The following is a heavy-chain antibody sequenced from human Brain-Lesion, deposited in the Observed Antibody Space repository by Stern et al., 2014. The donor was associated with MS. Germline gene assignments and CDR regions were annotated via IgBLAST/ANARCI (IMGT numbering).Heavy chain of an antibody. CDR1: GGSINSGGYY. CDR3: ARGARYSDSSGYYFYFDY. J-gene: IGHJ4*02. V-gene: IGHV4-31*03. CDR2: IYYTGSA. Sequence: VQLVESGPGLVKPSQTLPLTCTVSGGSINSGGYYWSWIRQYPGKGLERSGYIYYTGSAYYEPSLKSRLSMSIDTSKNQFSLNLNSVTAADTAVYYCARGARYSDSSGYYFYFDYWGQGTLVTASS. D-gene: IGHD3-22*01.